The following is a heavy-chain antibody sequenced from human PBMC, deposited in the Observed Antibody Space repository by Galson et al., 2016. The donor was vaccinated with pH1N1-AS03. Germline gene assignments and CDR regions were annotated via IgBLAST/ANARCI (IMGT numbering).Heavy chain of an antibody. D-gene: IGHD1-26*01. CDR1: GYIFTGFY. V-gene: IGHV1-2*04. J-gene: IGHJ6*02. CDR3: ARVPRGPCSSATCPTTYYFGMDV. CDR2: IDPDTGVT. Sequence: SVKVSCKASGYIFTGFYVHWVRQAPGQGLECMGWIDPDTGVTNYAQKFQAWVTMTRDTSISTAYMELYGLKSDDTAIYFCARVPRGPCSSATCPTTYYFGMDVWGQGTTVIVSS.